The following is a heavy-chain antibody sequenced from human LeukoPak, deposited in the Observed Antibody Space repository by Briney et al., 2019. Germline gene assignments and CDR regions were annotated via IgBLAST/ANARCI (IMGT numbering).Heavy chain of an antibody. V-gene: IGHV3-64D*09. J-gene: IGHJ4*02. CDR2: IRNDGGST. Sequence: GGPLRLSCSASRFPSIRYGMQWVRQAPGKGLEYVAAIRNDGGSTHYADSVKGRFSISRDNSKNTVYLQMSSLRAEDTAVYYCVKDGVGSGSFDHWGQGTLVTVSS. CDR3: VKDGVGSGSFDH. D-gene: IGHD6-19*01. CDR1: RFPSIRYG.